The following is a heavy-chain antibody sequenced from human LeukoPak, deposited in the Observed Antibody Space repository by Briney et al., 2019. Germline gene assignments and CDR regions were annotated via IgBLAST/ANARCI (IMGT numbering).Heavy chain of an antibody. Sequence: SETLSLTCTVSGGSISRYFWSWIRQPPGKGLEWIGHFSHSGGTNYNPSLKTRVIISADTSNNQFSLKVTSVTATDTAVYYCARDYYDFWSGYLYYFDYWGQGTLVTVSS. CDR3: ARDYYDFWSGYLYYFDY. J-gene: IGHJ4*02. V-gene: IGHV4-59*01. D-gene: IGHD3-3*01. CDR2: FSHSGGT. CDR1: GGSISRYF.